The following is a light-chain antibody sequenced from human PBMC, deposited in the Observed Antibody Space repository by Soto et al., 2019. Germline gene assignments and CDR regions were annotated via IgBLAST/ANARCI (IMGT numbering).Light chain of an antibody. CDR1: SSDVGGYNY. J-gene: IGLJ1*01. V-gene: IGLV2-14*01. Sequence: QSALTQPASVSGSPGQSITISCTGTSSDVGGYNYVAWYQQHPGKAPKFMIYEVRNRPSGVSTRFSGSKSGNTASLTISGLQAEDEADYYCSSYTSSSTYVFGTGTKLTVL. CDR2: EVR. CDR3: SSYTSSSTYV.